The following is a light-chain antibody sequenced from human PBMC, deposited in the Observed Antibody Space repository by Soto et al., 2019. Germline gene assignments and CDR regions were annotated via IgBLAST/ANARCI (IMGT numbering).Light chain of an antibody. J-gene: IGLJ3*02. Sequence: QSALTQPASVSGSPGQSITISCTGTSSDVGGYKYVSWYQQHPGKAPKLMIYDVNNRPSGVSNRVSGSKSGNTASLTSSGLQAEDEADYYCSSYTTSNTWVFGGGTKLTVL. CDR1: SSDVGGYKY. CDR3: SSYTTSNTWV. CDR2: DVN. V-gene: IGLV2-14*03.